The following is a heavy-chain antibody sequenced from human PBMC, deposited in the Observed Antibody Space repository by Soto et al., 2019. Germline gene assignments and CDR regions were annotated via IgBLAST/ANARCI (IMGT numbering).Heavy chain of an antibody. CDR1: GYSFTSYW. J-gene: IGHJ4*02. V-gene: IGHV5-10-1*01. CDR2: IDPSNSYT. Sequence: GDSLKIYCKGSGYSFTSYWITWVRQMPGKGLEWMGRIDPSNSYTNYSPSFQGHVTISRDTSISTAYLQWNSLKAADTATTPFDSWGQGPRVTVSS. CDR3: DS.